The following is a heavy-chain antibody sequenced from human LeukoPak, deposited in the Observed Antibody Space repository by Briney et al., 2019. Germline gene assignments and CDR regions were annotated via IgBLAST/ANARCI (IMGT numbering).Heavy chain of an antibody. CDR2: INHSGST. CDR3: ARGHIVATTNWFDP. J-gene: IGHJ5*02. CDR1: GGSFSGYY. D-gene: IGHD5-12*01. Sequence: SETLSLTCAVYGGSFSGYYWSWIRQPPGKGLEWIGEINHSGSTNFNPSLKSRVTISVDTSKNQFSLKLSSVTAADTAVYYCARGHIVATTNWFDPWGQGTLVTVSS. V-gene: IGHV4-34*01.